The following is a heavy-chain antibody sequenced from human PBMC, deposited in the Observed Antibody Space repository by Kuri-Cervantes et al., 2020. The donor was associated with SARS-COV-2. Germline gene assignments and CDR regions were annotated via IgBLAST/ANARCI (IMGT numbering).Heavy chain of an antibody. Sequence: GAAMKISSTAAEYTFTGYYMHWVRQAPGQGLEWMGWNNPNSGGTNYAQKFQGRVTMTRDTSISTAYMELSRLRSDDTAVYYCAKDENWVTIFESSFDYWGQGTLVTVSS. CDR2: NNPNSGGT. CDR1: EYTFTGYY. J-gene: IGHJ4*02. CDR3: AKDENWVTIFESSFDY. D-gene: IGHD3-3*01. V-gene: IGHV1-2*02.